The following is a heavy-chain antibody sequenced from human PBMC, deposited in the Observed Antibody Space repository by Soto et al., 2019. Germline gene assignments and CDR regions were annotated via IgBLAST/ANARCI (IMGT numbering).Heavy chain of an antibody. J-gene: IGHJ4*02. Sequence: XSVKVSYKASGYTFTNYRISLVRHAPGQGLEWMGWISAYNVPTTYAPKLQGRVTMTTDTSTSTAYMELRRLRSHDTAVYYCARDPMVRGVPQSPDYWGQGTLVTVPQ. V-gene: IGHV1-18*01. CDR1: GYTFTNYR. D-gene: IGHD3-10*01. CDR2: ISAYNVPT. CDR3: ARDPMVRGVPQSPDY.